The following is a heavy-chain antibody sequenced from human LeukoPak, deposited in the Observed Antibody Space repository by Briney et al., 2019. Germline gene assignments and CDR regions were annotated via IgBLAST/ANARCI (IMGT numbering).Heavy chain of an antibody. Sequence: SQTLSLTCTVSGGSISSGDYYWSWICQPPGKGLEWIGYIYYSGSTYYNPSLKSRVTISVDTSKNQFSLKLSSVPAADTAVYYCARDTLNDYGDLNWFDPWGQGTLVTVSS. CDR1: GGSISSGDYY. CDR3: ARDTLNDYGDLNWFDP. CDR2: IYYSGST. V-gene: IGHV4-30-4*08. D-gene: IGHD4-17*01. J-gene: IGHJ5*02.